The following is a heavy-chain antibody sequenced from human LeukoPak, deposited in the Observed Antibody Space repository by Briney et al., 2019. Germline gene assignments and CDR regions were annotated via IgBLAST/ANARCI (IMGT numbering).Heavy chain of an antibody. CDR2: IYHSGST. J-gene: IGHJ4*02. CDR1: GGSISSGGYS. CDR3: ARVSSDY. V-gene: IGHV4-30-2*01. Sequence: SQTLSLTCAVSGGSISSGGYSWSWIRQPPGKGLEWIGYIYHSGSTYCNPSLKSRVTISVDTSKNQFSLKLSSVTAADTAVYYCARVSSDYWGQGTLVTVSS.